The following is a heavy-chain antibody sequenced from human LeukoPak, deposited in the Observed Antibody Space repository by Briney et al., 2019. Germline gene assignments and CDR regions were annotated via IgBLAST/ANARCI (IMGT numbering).Heavy chain of an antibody. CDR2: IDSKSADI. J-gene: IGHJ4*02. V-gene: IGHV3-21*01. CDR1: GFTFDGYS. Sequence: PGGSLRLSCAASGFTFDGYSMNWVRQAPGKGLEWVSSIDSKSADIYYTESVKGRFTISRDNAKNSLYLQMNSLRVEDTAVYFCARPRAGDARDFDFWGQGILVTVSS. CDR3: ARPRAGDARDFDF.